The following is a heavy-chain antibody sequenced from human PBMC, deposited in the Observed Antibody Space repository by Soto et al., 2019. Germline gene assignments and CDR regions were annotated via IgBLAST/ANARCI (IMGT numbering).Heavy chain of an antibody. J-gene: IGHJ6*02. CDR1: GGTFSSYA. CDR3: ASHTGSSPEGRYYYGMDV. V-gene: IGHV1-69*12. CDR2: IIPIFGTA. D-gene: IGHD1-26*01. Sequence: QVQLVQSGAEVKKPGSSVKVSCKASGGTFSSYAISWVRQAPGQGLEWMGGIIPIFGTADYAQTFQGRVTITADEPTSTAYRELSSLRSEDTAVYYCASHTGSSPEGRYYYGMDVWGQGTTVTVSS.